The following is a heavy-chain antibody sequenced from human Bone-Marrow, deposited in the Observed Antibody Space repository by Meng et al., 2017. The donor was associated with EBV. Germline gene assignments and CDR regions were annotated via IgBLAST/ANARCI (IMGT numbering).Heavy chain of an antibody. V-gene: IGHV3-74*01. CDR2: LNEHGTIT. CDR3: SRDLVGSDDY. J-gene: IGHJ4*02. Sequence: GGALVQPRGSLRLSCAGAGFSFSSYWLHWVRQAPGKGPVWVSRLNEHGTITTYADSVKGRFTISRDNAKNTLYLQMNSLRVEDTAVYYCSRDLVGSDDYWGQGTLVTVSS. CDR1: GFSFSSYW.